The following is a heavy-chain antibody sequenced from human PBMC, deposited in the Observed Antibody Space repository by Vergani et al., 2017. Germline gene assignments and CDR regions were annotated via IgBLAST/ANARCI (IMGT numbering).Heavy chain of an antibody. CDR1: GYTFTSYY. J-gene: IGHJ4*02. D-gene: IGHD6-13*01. CDR3: ARVPINSSPREGYFDY. V-gene: IGHV1-46*01. Sequence: VQLVPSGAEVKKPGASVKVSCKASGYTFTSYYMLWVRPAPGQGLAWMGIINPSGGSTSYAQKFQGRVTMTRDTSPSTVYMELSSLRSEDTAVYYCARVPINSSPREGYFDYWGQGTLVTVSS. CDR2: INPSGGST.